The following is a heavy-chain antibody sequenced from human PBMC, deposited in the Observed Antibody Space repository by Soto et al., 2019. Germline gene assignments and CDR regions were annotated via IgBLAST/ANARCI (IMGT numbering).Heavy chain of an antibody. CDR3: ARSGGLDRDFNY. CDR1: GYTLTELS. Sequence: GASVKVSCKVSGYTLTELSMHWVRQAPGKGLEWMGGIIPIFGTANYAQKFQDRVTITADESTSTAYMQLSSLRSGDTAVYYCARSGGLDRDFNYWGQGSLVTVSS. V-gene: IGHV1-69*13. J-gene: IGHJ4*02. CDR2: IIPIFGTA. D-gene: IGHD2-15*01.